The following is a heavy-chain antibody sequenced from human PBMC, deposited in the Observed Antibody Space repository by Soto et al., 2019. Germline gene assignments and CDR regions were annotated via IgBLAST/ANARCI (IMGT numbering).Heavy chain of an antibody. Sequence: GASVKVSCKASGYTFTSYGISWVRQAPGQGLEWMGWISAYNGNTNYAQKLQGRVTMTTDTSTSTAYMELRSLRSDDTAVYYCARDLACGGSCSKIFDYWGQGTLVTVSS. V-gene: IGHV1-18*01. CDR1: GYTFTSYG. CDR2: ISAYNGNT. CDR3: ARDLACGGSCSKIFDY. D-gene: IGHD2-15*01. J-gene: IGHJ4*02.